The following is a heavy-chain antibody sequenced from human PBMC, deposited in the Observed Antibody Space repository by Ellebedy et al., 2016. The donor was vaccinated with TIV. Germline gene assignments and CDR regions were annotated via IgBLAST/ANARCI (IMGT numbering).Heavy chain of an antibody. J-gene: IGHJ6*03. CDR1: GITFSSYS. V-gene: IGHV3-48*01. CDR3: ARPDSEDNYMDV. CDR2: ISSSGMTI. Sequence: GESLKISXAASGITFSSYSMNWVRQAPGKGLEWVSYISSSGMTIYYADSVKGRFTISRDNAKNSLYLQMNSLRGEDTAVYYCARPDSEDNYMDVWGKGTAVTVSS.